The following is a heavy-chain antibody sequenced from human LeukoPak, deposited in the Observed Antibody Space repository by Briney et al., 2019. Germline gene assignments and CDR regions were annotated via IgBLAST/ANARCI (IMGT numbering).Heavy chain of an antibody. CDR2: ISGSGGST. V-gene: IGHV3-23*01. Sequence: PGGSLRLSCAASGFTFSSYAMSWVRQAPGKGLEWVSAISGSGGSTYYADSVKGRFTISRDNSKNTLYLQMNSLRAEDTAVYYCANGRLASPDKVLYDSSGYQAPRYYFDYWGQGTLVTVSS. CDR3: ANGRLASPDKVLYDSSGYQAPRYYFDY. CDR1: GFTFSSYA. D-gene: IGHD3-22*01. J-gene: IGHJ4*02.